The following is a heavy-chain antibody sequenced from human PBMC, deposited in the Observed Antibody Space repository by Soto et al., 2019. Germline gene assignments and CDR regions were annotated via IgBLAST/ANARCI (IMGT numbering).Heavy chain of an antibody. CDR3: ARDQLRSGYYAY. J-gene: IGHJ4*02. Sequence: ESGGGVVQPGRSLRLSCAASGFTFSSYGMHWVRQAPGKGLEWVAVIWYDGSNKYYADSVKGRFTISRDNSKNTLYLQMNSLRAEDTAVYYCARDQLRSGYYAYWGQGTLVTVSS. D-gene: IGHD3-3*01. V-gene: IGHV3-33*01. CDR1: GFTFSSYG. CDR2: IWYDGSNK.